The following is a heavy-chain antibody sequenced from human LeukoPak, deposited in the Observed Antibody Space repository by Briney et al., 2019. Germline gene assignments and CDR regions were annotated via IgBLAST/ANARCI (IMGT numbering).Heavy chain of an antibody. CDR1: GFSFSSYD. V-gene: IGHV3-13*01. D-gene: IGHD3-22*01. J-gene: IGHJ4*02. Sequence: TRGSLRLSCADPGFSFSSYDLHWVRHAIGKGLEWVSAIGTAGDTYYPGSVKGRFTISRENANYPLSLQMNSLRARDTAVYYCARGLGNYYDSSGYYYGPFDYWGQGTLVTASS. CDR2: IGTAGDT. CDR3: ARGLGNYYDSSGYYYGPFDY.